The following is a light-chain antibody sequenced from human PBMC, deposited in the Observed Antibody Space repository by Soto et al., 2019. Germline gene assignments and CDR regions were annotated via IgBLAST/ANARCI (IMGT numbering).Light chain of an antibody. J-gene: IGKJ1*01. V-gene: IGKV3-20*01. Sequence: DIVLTQSPGTLSLSPGERATLSCRASQSVDNNFLAWYQQKPGQAPRLLIFGASNRATGIPDRFSGRGSGTDFTLTISRLEPEDFVVYYCQQYRSSPPAWTFGQGTRVEIK. CDR3: QQYRSSPPAWT. CDR2: GAS. CDR1: QSVDNNF.